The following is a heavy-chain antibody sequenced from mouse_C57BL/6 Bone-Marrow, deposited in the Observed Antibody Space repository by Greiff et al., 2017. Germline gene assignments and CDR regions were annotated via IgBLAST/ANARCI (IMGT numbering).Heavy chain of an antibody. CDR1: GFTFSSYA. D-gene: IGHD1-1*01. J-gene: IGHJ2*01. CDR3: ARVVVQGFDY. Sequence: VQLKESGGGLVKPGGSLKLSCAASGFTFSSYAMSWVRQTPEKRLEWVATISDGGSYTYYPDNVKGRFTISRDNAKNNLYLQMSHLKSEDTAMYYCARVVVQGFDYWGRGTTLSVSS. CDR2: ISDGGSYT. V-gene: IGHV5-4*01.